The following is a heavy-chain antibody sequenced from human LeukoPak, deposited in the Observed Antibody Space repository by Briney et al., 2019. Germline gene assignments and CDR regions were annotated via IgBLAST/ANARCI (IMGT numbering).Heavy chain of an antibody. CDR1: GASISSYY. J-gene: IGHJ4*02. V-gene: IGHV4-4*07. Sequence: PSEALSLTCTVSGASISSYYWSWIRQPAGKGLEWIGRVYSSGSTNYNFSLKSRVTMSVDTSKSQFSLKLNSVTAADTAVYYCARDLRSSTRIVDYWGQGILVTVSS. CDR2: VYSSGST. CDR3: ARDLRSSTRIVDY. D-gene: IGHD6-13*01.